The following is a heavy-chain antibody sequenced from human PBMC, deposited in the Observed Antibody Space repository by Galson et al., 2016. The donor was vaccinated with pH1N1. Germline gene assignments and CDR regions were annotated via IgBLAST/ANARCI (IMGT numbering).Heavy chain of an antibody. D-gene: IGHD7-27*01. CDR1: GFTFSRYY. J-gene: IGHJ4*02. Sequence: SLRLSCAASGFTFSRYYMTWVRQAPGKGLEWVANIKQDGSEKNYVDSVEGRFTISRDNAKNSVYLQMNSLRAEDTAVYYCAKENWGCEYWGQGTLVTVSS. CDR3: AKENWGCEY. V-gene: IGHV3-7*01. CDR2: IKQDGSEK.